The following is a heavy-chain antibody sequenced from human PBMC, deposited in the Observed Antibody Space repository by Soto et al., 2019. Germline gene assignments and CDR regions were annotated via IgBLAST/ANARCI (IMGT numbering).Heavy chain of an antibody. CDR2: IYYSGST. Sequence: SETLSLTCTVSGGSISSGGYYWSWIRQHPGKGLEWIGYIYYSGSTYYNPSLKSRVTISVDTSKNQFSLKLSSVTAADTAVYYCARGCGCGGDSIDAFDIWGQGTMVT. V-gene: IGHV4-31*03. CDR1: GGSISSGGYY. J-gene: IGHJ3*02. D-gene: IGHD2-21*01. CDR3: ARGCGCGGDSIDAFDI.